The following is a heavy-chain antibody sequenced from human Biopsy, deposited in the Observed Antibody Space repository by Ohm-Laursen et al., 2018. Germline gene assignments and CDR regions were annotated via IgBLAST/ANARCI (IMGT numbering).Heavy chain of an antibody. V-gene: IGHV1-24*01. Sequence: SVKVSCKVSGYTLTELSMHWVRQAPGKGLEWMGGFAPENGKTVYAQNFLARVSMTEDTSTDTAYMELRSLRSEDTAVYYCAADINVWNVNYWGQGTQVTVSS. J-gene: IGHJ4*02. CDR2: FAPENGKT. D-gene: IGHD1-1*01. CDR1: GYTLTELS. CDR3: AADINVWNVNY.